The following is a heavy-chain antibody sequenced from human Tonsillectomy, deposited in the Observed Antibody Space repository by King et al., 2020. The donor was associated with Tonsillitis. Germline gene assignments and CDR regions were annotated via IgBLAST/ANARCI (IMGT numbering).Heavy chain of an antibody. V-gene: IGHV1-2*02. CDR3: ARAAPPPHPCFDY. Sequence: AQLVQSGAEVKKPGASVKVSCKASRYTFSAYYMHWVRQAPGQGLEWMGLINPYSGGTTYAEKFQGRVTLTRDTSINTVYMELSRLTSDDTAVYYCARAAPPPHPCFDYWGHGTLVAVSS. J-gene: IGHJ4*01. CDR2: INPYSGGT. CDR1: RYTFSAYY.